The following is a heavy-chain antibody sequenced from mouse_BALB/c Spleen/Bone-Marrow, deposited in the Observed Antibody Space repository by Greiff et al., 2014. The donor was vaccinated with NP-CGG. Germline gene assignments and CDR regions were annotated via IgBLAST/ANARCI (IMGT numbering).Heavy chain of an antibody. Sequence: QVQLQQSGAELARPGASVKLSCTASGYNFTTHWMQWVKQRPGQGLEWIGAIYPGDGDTRYTQKFKGKATLTADKSSSTAYMQLSDLASEDSAVYYCARGDYGYHWYFDVWGAGTTVTVSS. V-gene: IGHV1-87*01. J-gene: IGHJ1*01. CDR1: GYNFTTHW. CDR2: IYPGDGDT. D-gene: IGHD1-2*01. CDR3: ARGDYGYHWYFDV.